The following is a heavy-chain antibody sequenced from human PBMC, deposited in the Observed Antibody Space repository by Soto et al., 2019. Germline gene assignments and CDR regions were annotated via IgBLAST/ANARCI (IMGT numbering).Heavy chain of an antibody. CDR2: ISYDGSNK. CDR3: ARATPYYDFWSGYYDY. D-gene: IGHD3-3*01. V-gene: IGHV3-30*14. Sequence: VQLVESGGGVVQPGRSLRLSCAASGFTFSSYAMHWVRQAPGKGLEWVAVISYDGSNKYYADSVKGRFTISRANSKNTLYLQMNSLRAEDTAVYYCARATPYYDFWSGYYDYWGQGTPVTVSS. CDR1: GFTFSSYA. J-gene: IGHJ4*02.